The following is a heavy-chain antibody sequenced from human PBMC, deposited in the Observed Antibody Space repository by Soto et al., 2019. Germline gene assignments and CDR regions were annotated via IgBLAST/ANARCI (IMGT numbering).Heavy chain of an antibody. CDR3: ATRARNRQWRDKWPQTVDY. CDR2: IYYSGST. CDR1: GGSISSSSYY. V-gene: IGHV4-39*01. J-gene: IGHJ4*02. Sequence: SETLSLTCTVSGGSISSSSYYWGWIRQPPGKGLEWIGSIYYSGSTYYNPSLKSRVTISVDTSKNQFSLKLSSVTAADTAVYYCATRARNRQWRDKWPQTVDYWGQGTLVTVSS. D-gene: IGHD6-19*01.